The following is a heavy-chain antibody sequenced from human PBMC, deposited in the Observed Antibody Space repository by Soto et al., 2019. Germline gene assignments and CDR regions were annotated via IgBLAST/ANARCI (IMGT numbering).Heavy chain of an antibody. CDR2: IKEDGSEK. J-gene: IGHJ4*02. V-gene: IGHV3-7*03. CDR3: ARDFSLDY. CDR1: GFNFSTYW. Sequence: EVQLVESGGGLVQPGGSLRLSCAASGFNFSTYWMTWVRQAPGKGLEWVANIKEDGSEKYYVDSVKGRFAISRDNAKNSVYLQMNSLRAEDPAVYYCARDFSLDYWGQGTLVSVSS.